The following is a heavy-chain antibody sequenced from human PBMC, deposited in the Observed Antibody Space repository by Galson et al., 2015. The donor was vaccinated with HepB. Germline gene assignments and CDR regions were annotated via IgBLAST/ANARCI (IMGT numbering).Heavy chain of an antibody. CDR3: ASSSYGDYDQNFDY. CDR2: ISAYNGDT. D-gene: IGHD4-17*01. Sequence: SVKVSCKASGYTFTSYGISWVRQAPGQGLEWMGWISAYNGDTNYAQKLQGRVTMTTDTSTSTAYMELRSLRSDDTAVYYCASSSYGDYDQNFDYWGQGTLVTVSS. CDR1: GYTFTSYG. V-gene: IGHV1-18*04. J-gene: IGHJ4*02.